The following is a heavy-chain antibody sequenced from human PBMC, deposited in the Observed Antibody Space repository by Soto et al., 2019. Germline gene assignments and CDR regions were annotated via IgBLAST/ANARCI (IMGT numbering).Heavy chain of an antibody. J-gene: IGHJ4*02. CDR2: ISGSGAKT. CDR1: GFTFSNHA. Sequence: PGGSLRLSCVASGFTFSNHAMTWVRQAPGKGLEWVSAISGSGAKTYYADSVKGRFTISRDNSKNTLYLQMNSLRAEDTAVYYCARDPADYYDSSGYYQGDYWGQGTLVTVSS. V-gene: IGHV3-23*01. CDR3: ARDPADYYDSSGYYQGDY. D-gene: IGHD3-22*01.